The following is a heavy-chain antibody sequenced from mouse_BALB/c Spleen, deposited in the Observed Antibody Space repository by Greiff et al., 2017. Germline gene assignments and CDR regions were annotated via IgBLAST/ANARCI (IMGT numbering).Heavy chain of an antibody. D-gene: IGHD1-1*01. CDR3: ARSGYYGSSHFDY. V-gene: IGHV1-77*01. Sequence: QVQLQQSGPELVKPGASVKMSCKASGYTFTDYVISWVKQRTGQGLEWIGEIYPGSGSTYYNEKFKGKATLTADKSSNTAYMQLSSLTSEDSAVYFCARSGYYGSSHFDYWGQGTTLTVSS. J-gene: IGHJ2*01. CDR1: GYTFTDYV. CDR2: IYPGSGST.